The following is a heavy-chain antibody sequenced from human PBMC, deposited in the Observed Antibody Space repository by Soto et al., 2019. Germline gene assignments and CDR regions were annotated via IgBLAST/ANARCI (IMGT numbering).Heavy chain of an antibody. CDR3: ARDPSHSYYTLFYFFDY. D-gene: IGHD1-26*01. J-gene: IGHJ4*02. CDR2: ISGSCSNT. Sequence: GGSLRLSCAASGFTFSTYAMSWVRQAPGKGLEWVSAISGSCSNTYYADSVKGRFTISRDDSKSTLYLQMNSLRAEDTAVYYCARDPSHSYYTLFYFFDYWGQGTLVTVSS. V-gene: IGHV3-23*01. CDR1: GFTFSTYA.